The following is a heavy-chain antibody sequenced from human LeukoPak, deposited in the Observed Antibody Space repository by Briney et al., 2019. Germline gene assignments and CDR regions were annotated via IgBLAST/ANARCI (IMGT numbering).Heavy chain of an antibody. CDR3: ARGPYPDYSDYVFDY. CDR2: INHSGST. D-gene: IGHD4-11*01. CDR1: GGSFSGYY. Sequence: SETLSLTCAVYGGSFSGYYWSWIRQPPGKGLEWIGEINHSGSTNYNPSLKSRVTISVDTSKNQFSLKLSSVTAADTAVYYCARGPYPDYSDYVFDYWGQGTLVTVSS. J-gene: IGHJ4*02. V-gene: IGHV4-34*01.